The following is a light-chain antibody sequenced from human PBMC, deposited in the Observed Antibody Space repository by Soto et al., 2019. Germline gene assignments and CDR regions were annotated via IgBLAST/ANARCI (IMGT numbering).Light chain of an antibody. CDR3: QHYKMYSPWT. V-gene: IGKV1-5*01. J-gene: IGKJ1*01. CDR2: DAS. Sequence: DIQMTQSPSTLSASVGDRVTITFRASQSISSWLAWYQQKPGKAPKLLIYDASSLESGVPSRFSGSGSGTEFTLTISSLQPDDFATYYCQHYKMYSPWTFGQGTKV. CDR1: QSISSW.